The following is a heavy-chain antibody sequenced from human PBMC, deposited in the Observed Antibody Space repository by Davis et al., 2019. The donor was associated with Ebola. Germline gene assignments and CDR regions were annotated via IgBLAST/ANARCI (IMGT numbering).Heavy chain of an antibody. D-gene: IGHD3-9*01. J-gene: IGHJ6*02. CDR2: IIPIFGTA. Sequence: SVKVSCKASGGTFSSYAISWVRQAPGQGLEWMGGIIPIFGTANYAQKFQGRVTMTRDTSTSTVYMELSSLRSEDTAVYYCARDGRYFDWLLSLGDYYYGMDVWGQGTTVTVSS. V-gene: IGHV1-69*05. CDR1: GGTFSSYA. CDR3: ARDGRYFDWLLSLGDYYYGMDV.